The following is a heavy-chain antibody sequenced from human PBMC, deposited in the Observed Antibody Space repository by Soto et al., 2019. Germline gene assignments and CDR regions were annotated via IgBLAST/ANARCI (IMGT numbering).Heavy chain of an antibody. CDR2: ISYDGSNK. CDR3: AKAFRSFKTDYDILTDSLDY. D-gene: IGHD3-9*01. Sequence: PGGSLRLSCAASGFTFSSYGMHWVRQAPGKGLEWVAVISYDGSNKYYADSVKGRFTISRDNSKNTLYLQMNSLRAEDTAVYYCAKAFRSFKTDYDILTDSLDYWGQGTLVTVSS. CDR1: GFTFSSYG. J-gene: IGHJ4*02. V-gene: IGHV3-30*18.